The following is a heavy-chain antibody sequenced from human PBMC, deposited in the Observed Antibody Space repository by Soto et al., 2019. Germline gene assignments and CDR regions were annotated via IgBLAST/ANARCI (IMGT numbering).Heavy chain of an antibody. J-gene: IGHJ6*04. CDR2: ISYDGSNK. Sequence: QVQLVESGGGVVQPGRSLRLSCAASGFTFSSYAMHWVRQAPGKGLEWVAVISYDGSNKYYADSVKGRFTISRDNSQNTLYLQMNSLRAEDTAVYYCARTDGDYDFYYYGMDVWGKGTTVTVSS. CDR1: GFTFSSYA. D-gene: IGHD4-17*01. CDR3: ARTDGDYDFYYYGMDV. V-gene: IGHV3-30-3*01.